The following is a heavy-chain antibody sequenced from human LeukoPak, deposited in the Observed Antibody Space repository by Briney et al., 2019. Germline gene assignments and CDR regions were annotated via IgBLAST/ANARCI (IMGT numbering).Heavy chain of an antibody. Sequence: SETLSLTCAVSGESFSGYYWSWIRQPPGKGLEWIGEINHSGSTNNNPTLKSRVTISVDTSKNQFSLKLSSVTAADTAAYYCARRSDYDILTGYSNSRFDPWGQGTLVTVSS. CDR3: ARRSDYDILTGYSNSRFDP. CDR2: INHSGST. CDR1: GESFSGYY. V-gene: IGHV4-34*01. J-gene: IGHJ5*02. D-gene: IGHD3-9*01.